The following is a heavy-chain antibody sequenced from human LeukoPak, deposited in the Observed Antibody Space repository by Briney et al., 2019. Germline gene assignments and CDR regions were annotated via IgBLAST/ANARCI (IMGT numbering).Heavy chain of an antibody. V-gene: IGHV3-23*01. J-gene: IGHJ4*02. CDR1: GFTFSSFG. CDR2: ISGSGGDT. CDR3: AKKGIRDGSGSYYRPYYFDY. D-gene: IGHD3-10*01. Sequence: GGTLRLSCAASGFTFSSFGMSWVRQAPGKGLEWVSVISGSGGDTYYADSVKGRFTISRDNSKNTLYLQMNSLRAEDTAVYYCAKKGIRDGSGSYYRPYYFDYWGQGTLVTVSS.